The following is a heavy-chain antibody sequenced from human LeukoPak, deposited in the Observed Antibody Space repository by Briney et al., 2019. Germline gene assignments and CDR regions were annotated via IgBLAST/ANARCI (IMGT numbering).Heavy chain of an antibody. CDR3: ARRILADAKAVAESDY. J-gene: IGHJ4*02. CDR2: IYPGDSDT. D-gene: IGHD6-19*01. CDR1: GYSFTSYW. Sequence: GESLKISCKGSGYSFTSYWIGWVRQMPGKGLEWMGIIYPGDSDTRYSPSFQGQVTISADKSISTAYLQWSSLKASDTAMYYCARRILADAKAVAESDYWGQGTLVTVSS. V-gene: IGHV5-51*01.